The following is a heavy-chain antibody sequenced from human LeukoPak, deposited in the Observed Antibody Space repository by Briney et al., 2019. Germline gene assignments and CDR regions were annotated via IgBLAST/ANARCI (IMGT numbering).Heavy chain of an antibody. CDR3: ARDLRGGMTPGY. J-gene: IGHJ4*02. CDR1: GFTFSSYA. V-gene: IGHV3-30*03. CDR2: TSHDGSNK. D-gene: IGHD1-20*01. Sequence: GGSLRLSCAASGFTFSSYAMHWVRQAPGKGLEWVAVTSHDGSNKYYADSVKGRFTISRDNSKNTLYLQMNSLRAEDTAVYYCARDLRGGMTPGYWGQGTLVTVSS.